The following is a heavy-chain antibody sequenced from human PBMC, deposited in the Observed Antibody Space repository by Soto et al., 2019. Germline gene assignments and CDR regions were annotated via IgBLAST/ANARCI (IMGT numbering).Heavy chain of an antibody. Sequence: GESLKISCKTSGYSFISYWVAWVRQKPGKGLEWMGTFYPGDSTSTYGPSFQGQVTISVDKSISTAYLHLSSLKASDTAMYYCARIIGYCRNNDCSWTFDIWGQGTTVTVSS. V-gene: IGHV5-51*01. CDR2: FYPGDSTS. CDR1: GYSFISYW. CDR3: ARIIGYCRNNDCSWTFDI. D-gene: IGHD2-2*03. J-gene: IGHJ3*02.